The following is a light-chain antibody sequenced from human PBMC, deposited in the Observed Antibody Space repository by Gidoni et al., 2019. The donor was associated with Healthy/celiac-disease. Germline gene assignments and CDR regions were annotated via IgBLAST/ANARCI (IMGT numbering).Light chain of an antibody. CDR1: QSVSSSY. CDR3: QQYGSSPPSLT. CDR2: GAS. V-gene: IGKV3-20*01. Sequence: EIVLTQSQVTLSLSPGERAILSCRASQSVSSSYLAWYQQKPGQAPRLLIYGASSRATGIPDRFSGSGSGTDFTLTISRLEPEDFAVYYCQQYGSSPPSLTFGGGTKVEIK. J-gene: IGKJ4*01.